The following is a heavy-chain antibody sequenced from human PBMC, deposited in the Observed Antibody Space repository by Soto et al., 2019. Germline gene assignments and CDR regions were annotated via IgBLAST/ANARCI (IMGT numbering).Heavy chain of an antibody. V-gene: IGHV4-30-2*01. J-gene: IGHJ4*02. CDR3: ARLQFGEGFDY. CDR2: ILHTGGT. Sequence: LSLTCAVSGGSISGGGFSWSWIRQPPGKGLEWIGYILHTGGTQYNPSLKSRVSMSVDKSKNQFSLHLTSVTAADTAVYYCARLQFGEGFDYWGQGALVTVS. D-gene: IGHD3-10*01. CDR1: GGSISGGGFS.